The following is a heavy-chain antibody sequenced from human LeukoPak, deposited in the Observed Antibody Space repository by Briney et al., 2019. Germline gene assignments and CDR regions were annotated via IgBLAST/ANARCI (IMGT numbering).Heavy chain of an antibody. J-gene: IGHJ4*02. V-gene: IGHV4-38-2*02. D-gene: IGHD4-17*01. CDR2: IYHTGVT. CDR3: ARGSSGGDYNY. CDR1: GYSIGSGFY. Sequence: SETLSLTCTVSGYSIGSGFYWGWIRQPPGKGLEWIGSIYHTGVTYYNPSLKSRVTISVDTSKNQLSLKLRSVTAADTAFYYCARGSSGGDYNYWGQGTLVTVSS.